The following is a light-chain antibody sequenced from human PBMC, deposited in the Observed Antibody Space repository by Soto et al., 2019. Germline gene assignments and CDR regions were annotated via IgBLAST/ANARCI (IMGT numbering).Light chain of an antibody. J-gene: IGKJ1*01. CDR3: QHYGGMWA. V-gene: IGKV1-5*01. CDR1: QSISNR. Sequence: DIQMTQSPSTLSASIGDRVTITCRASQSISNRLAWYQQKPGKAPKVVIYDAYSLESGVPSRFSGSGSGTEFILTINILQPDDCATYCCQHYGGMWAFGQGTKVEI. CDR2: DAY.